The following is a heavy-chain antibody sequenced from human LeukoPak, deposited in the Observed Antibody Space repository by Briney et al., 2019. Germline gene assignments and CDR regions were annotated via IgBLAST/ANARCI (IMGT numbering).Heavy chain of an antibody. V-gene: IGHV4-38-2*02. Sequence: SETLSLTCTVSGYSISTGYYWDWIRQPPGKGLEWIGTFYHGGSTYYNPSLKSRVTISVDTSKNQFSLKLSSVTAADTAVYYCARGASSDTPLDYWGQGTLVTVSS. CDR3: ARGASSDTPLDY. CDR1: GYSISTGYY. D-gene: IGHD3-22*01. J-gene: IGHJ4*02. CDR2: FYHGGST.